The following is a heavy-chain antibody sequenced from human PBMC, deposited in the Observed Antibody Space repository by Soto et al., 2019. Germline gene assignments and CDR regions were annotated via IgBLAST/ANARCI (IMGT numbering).Heavy chain of an antibody. V-gene: IGHV4-38-2*01. D-gene: IGHD2-21*01. CDR3: ARSLYCGGGICAALRGLDV. J-gene: IGHJ6*02. CDR2: IYNSGST. CDR1: GYSISSGYY. Sequence: WETLSLTCAASGYSISSGYYRGWLRQPPGKGLEWIGTIYNSGSTYYNPSLKSRVTISVDTSKNQLYLQMNTVAAADSAIYYCARSLYCGGGICAALRGLDVWGLGTTVTVSS.